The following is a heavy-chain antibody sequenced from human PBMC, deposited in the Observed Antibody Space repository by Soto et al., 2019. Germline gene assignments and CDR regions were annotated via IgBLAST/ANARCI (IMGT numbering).Heavy chain of an antibody. CDR3: AKARILTGYYAFDI. CDR1: GFMFDDYA. CDR2: INWESGAI. Sequence: GGSLRLSCAASGFMFDDYAMHWVRQVPGKGLEWVSGINWESGAIGYADSVKGRFTISRDNARNFLYLQMNSLRAEDSALYYCAKARILTGYYAFDIWGQGTLVTVSS. J-gene: IGHJ3*02. D-gene: IGHD3-9*01. V-gene: IGHV3-9*01.